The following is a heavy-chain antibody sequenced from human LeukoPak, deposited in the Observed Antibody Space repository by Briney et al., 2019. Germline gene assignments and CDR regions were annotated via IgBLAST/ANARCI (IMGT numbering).Heavy chain of an antibody. CDR3: ARVGSGSIDY. CDR2: NSYSGNT. Sequence: SETLSLTCTVSGGSVSSGSYYWSWIRQTPGKGLEWIGFNSYSGNTNYNPSLKSRVTISVDTSKNHFSLNLDSVTAADTAVYFCARVGSGSIDYWGQRTLVTVSS. D-gene: IGHD1-26*01. CDR1: GGSVSSGSYY. J-gene: IGHJ4*02. V-gene: IGHV4-61*01.